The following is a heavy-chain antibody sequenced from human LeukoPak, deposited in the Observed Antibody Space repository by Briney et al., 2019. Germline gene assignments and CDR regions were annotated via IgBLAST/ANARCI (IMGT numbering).Heavy chain of an antibody. CDR3: GTYTHWVAGDV. V-gene: IGHV3-7*01. J-gene: IGHJ6*02. Sequence: GGSLRLSCAASGFTFSESWMSWVRQAPGEGLEWVANMNQDGSERDYVDSVKGRFTISRDNARKSLYLQMSSLRAEDTAVYYCGTYTHWVAGDVWGQGTTVTVSS. CDR1: GFTFSESW. CDR2: MNQDGSER. D-gene: IGHD3-16*01.